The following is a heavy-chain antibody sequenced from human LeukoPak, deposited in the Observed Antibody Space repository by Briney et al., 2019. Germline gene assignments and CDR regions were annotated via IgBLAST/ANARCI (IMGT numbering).Heavy chain of an antibody. J-gene: IGHJ5*02. CDR1: GGTFSSYA. Sequence: SVKVSCKASGGTFSSYAISWVRQAPGQGLEWMGGIIPIFGTANYAQKFQGRVTITTDESTSTAYMELSSLRSEDTAVYYCARGRGSTTVTYNWFDPWGQGTLVTVSS. CDR3: ARGRGSTTVTYNWFDP. CDR2: IIPIFGTA. D-gene: IGHD4-11*01. V-gene: IGHV1-69*05.